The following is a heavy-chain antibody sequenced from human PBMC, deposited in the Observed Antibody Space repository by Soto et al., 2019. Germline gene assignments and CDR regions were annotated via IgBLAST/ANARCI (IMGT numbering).Heavy chain of an antibody. CDR1: GFTFSSYA. V-gene: IGHV3-64*01. Sequence: EVQLVESGGGLVQPGGSLRLSCAASGFTFSSYAMHWVRQAPGKGLEYVSGISSNGGSTDYANSVKGRFTISRDNSKHTLYLQMGSLGAEDMAVYYCARGGRGYEFDYWGQGTLVTVSS. CDR3: ARGGRGYEFDY. D-gene: IGHD5-12*01. J-gene: IGHJ4*02. CDR2: ISSNGGST.